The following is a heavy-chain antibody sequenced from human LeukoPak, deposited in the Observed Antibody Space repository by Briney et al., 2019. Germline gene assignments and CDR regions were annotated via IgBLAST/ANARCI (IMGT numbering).Heavy chain of an antibody. CDR3: ARADGDLGVLRFLEWLSLDY. Sequence: VASVKVSCKASGYTFTGYYMHWVRQAPGQGLEWMGGIIPIFGTANYAQKFQGRVTITTDESTSTAYMELSSLRSEDTAVYYCARADGDLGVLRFLEWLSLDYWGQGTLVTVSS. CDR2: IIPIFGTA. V-gene: IGHV1-69*05. J-gene: IGHJ4*02. D-gene: IGHD3-3*01. CDR1: GYTFTGYY.